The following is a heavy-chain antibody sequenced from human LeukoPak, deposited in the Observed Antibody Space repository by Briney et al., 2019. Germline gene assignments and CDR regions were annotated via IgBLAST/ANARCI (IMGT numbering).Heavy chain of an antibody. CDR3: ARARRDGYSLFGY. V-gene: IGHV1-8*03. J-gene: IGHJ4*02. Sequence: GAPVKVSCKASGYTFTSYDINWVRQAPGQGLEWMGWMNPNSGNTGYAQKFQGRVTITRNTSISTAYMELSSLRSEDTAVYYCARARRDGYSLFGYWGQGTLVTVSS. CDR1: GYTFTSYD. D-gene: IGHD5-24*01. CDR2: MNPNSGNT.